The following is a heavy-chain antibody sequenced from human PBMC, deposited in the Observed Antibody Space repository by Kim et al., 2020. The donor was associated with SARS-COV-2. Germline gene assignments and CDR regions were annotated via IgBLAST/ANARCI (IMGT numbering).Heavy chain of an antibody. Sequence: STSYADSVKGRFTISRDNAKNTLYLQMNSLRAEDTAVYYCASGSGYYSGYWGQGTLVTVSS. CDR3: ASGSGYYSGY. J-gene: IGHJ4*02. D-gene: IGHD3-22*01. CDR2: ST. V-gene: IGHV3-74*01.